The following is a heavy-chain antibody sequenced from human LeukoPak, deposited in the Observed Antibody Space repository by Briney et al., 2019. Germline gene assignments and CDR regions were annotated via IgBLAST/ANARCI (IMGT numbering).Heavy chain of an antibody. D-gene: IGHD3-22*01. V-gene: IGHV4-31*03. Sequence: PSETLSPTCTVSGGSISSGGYYWSWIRQHPGKGLEWIGYIYYSGSTYYNPSLKSRVTISIDTSKNQLSLKLSSVTAADTAVYYCASNYDSSAFDYWGQGTLVTVSS. CDR2: IYYSGST. CDR1: GGSISSGGYY. CDR3: ASNYDSSAFDY. J-gene: IGHJ4*02.